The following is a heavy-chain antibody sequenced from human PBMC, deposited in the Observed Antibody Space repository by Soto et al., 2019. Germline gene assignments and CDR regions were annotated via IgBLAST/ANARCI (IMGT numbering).Heavy chain of an antibody. CDR2: IYYSGST. CDR3: GSRPSLFPFDY. D-gene: IGHD2-21*01. CDR1: GGSISSYY. J-gene: IGHJ4*02. V-gene: IGHV4-59*08. Sequence: PSETLSLTCTVSGGSISSYYWSWIRQPPGKGLEWIGSIYYSGSTNYNPSLKSRVTISVDTSKNQFSLKLSSVTAADTAVYYCGSRPSLFPFDYWGQGTLVTVSS.